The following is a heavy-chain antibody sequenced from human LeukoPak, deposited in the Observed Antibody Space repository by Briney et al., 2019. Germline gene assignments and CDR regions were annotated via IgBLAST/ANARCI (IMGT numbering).Heavy chain of an antibody. D-gene: IGHD3-10*01. J-gene: IGHJ4*02. CDR3: ARVKPGGFGNFDY. V-gene: IGHV4-4*07. CDR1: GGSLSSYY. CDR2: IYTSGST. Sequence: SETLSLTCTVSGGSLSSYYWSWIRQPAGRGLEWFGRIYTSGSTNYNPSLKSRVTMSVDTSKNQFSLELSSVTAADTAVYYCARVKPGGFGNFDYWGQGTLVTVSS.